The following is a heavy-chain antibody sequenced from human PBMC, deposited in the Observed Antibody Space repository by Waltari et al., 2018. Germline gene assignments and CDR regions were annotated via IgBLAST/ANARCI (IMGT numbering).Heavy chain of an antibody. CDR1: GFTFSSYS. Sequence: EVQLVESGGGLVQPGGSLRLSSAASGFTFSSYSMNWVRQAPGKGLEWVSYISSSSSTIYYADSVKGRFTISRDNAKNSLYLQMNSLRAEDTAVYYCARVGSSGWYEVDVWGQGTTVTVSS. J-gene: IGHJ6*02. CDR3: ARVGSSGWYEVDV. CDR2: ISSSSSTI. D-gene: IGHD6-19*01. V-gene: IGHV3-48*01.